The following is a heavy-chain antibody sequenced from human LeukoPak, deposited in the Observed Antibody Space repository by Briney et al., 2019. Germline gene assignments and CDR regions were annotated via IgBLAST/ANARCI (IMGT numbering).Heavy chain of an antibody. CDR2: INPNSGGT. CDR1: GYTFTAYY. V-gene: IGHV1-2*02. Sequence: GASVKVSCKASGYTFTAYYMHWVRQAPGQGLEWMGWINPNSGGTNYAQKFQGRVAMTRDTSISTAYMELSRLRSDDTAVYYCAKAGITMVRGAEFDYWGQGTLVTVSS. J-gene: IGHJ4*02. D-gene: IGHD3-10*01. CDR3: AKAGITMVRGAEFDY.